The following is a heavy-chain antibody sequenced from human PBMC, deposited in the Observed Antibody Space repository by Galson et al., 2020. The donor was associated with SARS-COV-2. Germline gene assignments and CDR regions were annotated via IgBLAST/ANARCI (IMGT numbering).Heavy chain of an antibody. CDR1: GYTFTNYW. CDR2: IDPSDSYT. Sequence: GESLKISCQGSGYTFTNYWINWVRQMPGKGLEWMGRIDPSDSYTIQTSPFQGRVTFSADTSLNTAYLQWSRLEASDTATYYCSLSYMVITPMDGMDVWGQGTTVTVS. V-gene: IGHV5-10-1*01. J-gene: IGHJ6*02. CDR3: SLSYMVITPMDGMDV. D-gene: IGHD2-21*01.